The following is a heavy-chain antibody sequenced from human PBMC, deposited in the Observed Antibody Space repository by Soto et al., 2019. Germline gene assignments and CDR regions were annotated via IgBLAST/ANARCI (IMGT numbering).Heavy chain of an antibody. CDR2: INHLGSI. V-gene: IGHV4-34*01. CDR3: ARDPRSYDILTGYYREYYMDV. CDR1: GGSLSDYF. D-gene: IGHD3-9*01. J-gene: IGHJ6*03. Sequence: SETLSLTCVVSGGSLSDYFWSWIRQPPGMALEWIGEINHLGSINYNPSLKSRVTMSVDTSKNQFSLTLNSVTAADTATYYCARDPRSYDILTGYYREYYMDVWGKGTTVTVSS.